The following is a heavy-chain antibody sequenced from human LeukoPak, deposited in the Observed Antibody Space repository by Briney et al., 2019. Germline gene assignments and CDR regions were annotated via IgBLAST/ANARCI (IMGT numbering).Heavy chain of an antibody. D-gene: IGHD5-18*01. V-gene: IGHV3-21*01. Sequence: GGSLRLSCAASGFTFSSYSMNWVRQAPGKGLEWVASISTGSSYKYYADLVMGRFTISRDNAENSLYLQMNSLRAEDTAVYFCARDKGGYNYEYYFDSWGQGDLVTVSS. CDR2: ISTGSSYK. CDR3: ARDKGGYNYEYYFDS. J-gene: IGHJ4*02. CDR1: GFTFSSYS.